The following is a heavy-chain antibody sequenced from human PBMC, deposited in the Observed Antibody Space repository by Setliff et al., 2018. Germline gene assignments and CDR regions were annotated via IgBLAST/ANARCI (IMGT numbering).Heavy chain of an antibody. D-gene: IGHD2-8*01. CDR3: ARNGGLDY. CDR2: IKQDGSEK. Sequence: LRLSCAASGFTFSNSWMNWVRRAPGKGLEWVAIIKQDGSEKYYVDSVKGRFTISRDNTRNSLYLQMNSLRAEDTAVYYCARNGGLDYWGQGARVTVSS. V-gene: IGHV3-7*01. J-gene: IGHJ4*02. CDR1: GFTFSNSW.